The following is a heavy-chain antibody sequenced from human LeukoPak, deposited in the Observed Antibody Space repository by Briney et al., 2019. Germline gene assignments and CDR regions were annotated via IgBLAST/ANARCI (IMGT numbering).Heavy chain of an antibody. Sequence: GESLKISCKVSEYSFTSYWIGWVRQMPGKGLEWMGIIYPGDSDTRYSPSFQGQVTISADKSISTAYLQWSSLKASDTAMYYCARASGTYSYYFDYWGQGTLATVSS. CDR1: EYSFTSYW. V-gene: IGHV5-51*01. CDR2: IYPGDSDT. J-gene: IGHJ4*02. CDR3: ARASGTYSYYFDY. D-gene: IGHD1-26*01.